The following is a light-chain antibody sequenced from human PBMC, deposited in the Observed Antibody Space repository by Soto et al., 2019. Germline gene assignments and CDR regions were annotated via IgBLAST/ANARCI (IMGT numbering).Light chain of an antibody. Sequence: EIVLTQSPGSLSLSPGERATLSCRASQSVSTTYLAWYHHKPGRPPRLVISATSSRAAGIPDRFRGGGSGTDFTLTISSLEPEDFGVYYCQQYGNSPPYSFGQGTNLEIK. J-gene: IGKJ2*03. V-gene: IGKV3-20*01. CDR3: QQYGNSPPYS. CDR2: ATS. CDR1: QSVSTTY.